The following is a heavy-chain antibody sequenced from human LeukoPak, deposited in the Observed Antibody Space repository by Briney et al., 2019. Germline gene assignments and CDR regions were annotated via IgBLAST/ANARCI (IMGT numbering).Heavy chain of an antibody. CDR2: MNPNSGNT. J-gene: IGHJ4*02. CDR1: GYTFTSYD. V-gene: IGHV1-8*01. Sequence: ASVKVSCKASGYTFTSYDINWVRQATGQGLEWMGWMNPNSGNTGYAQKFQGRVTMTRNTSISTAYMELSSLRSEDTAVYYCARGGYSYYCDGSGYLLWGQGTLVTVSS. D-gene: IGHD3-22*01. CDR3: ARGGYSYYCDGSGYLL.